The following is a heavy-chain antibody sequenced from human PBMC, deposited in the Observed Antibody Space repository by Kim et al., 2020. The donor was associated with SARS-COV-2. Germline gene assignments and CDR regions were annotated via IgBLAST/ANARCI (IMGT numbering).Heavy chain of an antibody. CDR1: GFTFSSHW. CDR2: INSDESST. D-gene: IGHD3-22*01. J-gene: IGHJ4*02. Sequence: GGSLRLSCAASGFTFSSHWMHWVRQAPGKGLVWVSRINSDESSTRYADSVKGRFTISRDNAKNTLYLQMNSLRAEDTAVYYCARDSLSVTMIVGGFDYWGQGALVTVSS. CDR3: ARDSLSVTMIVGGFDY. V-gene: IGHV3-74*01.